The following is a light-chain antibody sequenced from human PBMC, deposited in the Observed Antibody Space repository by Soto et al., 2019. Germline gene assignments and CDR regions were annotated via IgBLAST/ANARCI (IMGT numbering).Light chain of an antibody. J-gene: IGKJ1*01. CDR3: QQYNNWPQT. Sequence: DIQMTQSPSSLSASVGDRVTITCRASQSISGWLAWYQQKPGKAPKLLIYAASSLESGVPSRFSGSGSGTEFTLTISSLQSEDFAEYHCQQYNNWPQTFGQGTKVDIK. CDR2: AAS. CDR1: QSISGW. V-gene: IGKV1-5*01.